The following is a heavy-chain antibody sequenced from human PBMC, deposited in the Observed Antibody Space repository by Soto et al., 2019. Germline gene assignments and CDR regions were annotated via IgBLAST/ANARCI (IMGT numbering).Heavy chain of an antibody. Sequence: QVQLVESGGGVVQPGRSLRLSCAASGFTFSSYAMHWVRQAPGKGLEWVAVISYDGSNKYYADSVKGRFTISRDNSKNTLYLQMNSLRAEDTAVYYCARDFNYGDPAYWGQGTLVTVSS. V-gene: IGHV3-30-3*01. J-gene: IGHJ4*02. CDR2: ISYDGSNK. CDR3: ARDFNYGDPAY. CDR1: GFTFSSYA. D-gene: IGHD4-17*01.